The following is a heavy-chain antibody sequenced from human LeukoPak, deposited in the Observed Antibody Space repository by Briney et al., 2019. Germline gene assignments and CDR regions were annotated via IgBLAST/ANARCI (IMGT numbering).Heavy chain of an antibody. Sequence: SETLSLTCTVSGGSISSYYWSWIRQPPGKGLEWIGYIYYSGSTNYDPSLKSRVTISVDTSKNQFSLKLSSVTAADTAVYYCARALRSSGYDSWGQGTLVTVSS. V-gene: IGHV4-59*01. J-gene: IGHJ5*02. CDR1: GGSISSYY. D-gene: IGHD5-12*01. CDR3: ARALRSSGYDS. CDR2: IYYSGST.